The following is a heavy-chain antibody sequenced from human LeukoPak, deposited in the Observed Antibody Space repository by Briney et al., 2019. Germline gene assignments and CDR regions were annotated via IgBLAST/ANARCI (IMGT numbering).Heavy chain of an antibody. J-gene: IGHJ4*02. V-gene: IGHV3-7*01. D-gene: IGHD3-16*01. CDR1: GFTFSSYW. CDR2: INTDGSGT. CDR3: ARLGEKADFDY. Sequence: PGGSLRLSCAVSGFTFSSYWMSWVRQAPGKGLEWVANINTDGSGTSYVDSVKGRFTFSRDNAKNTLYLQINSLRAEDTAVYYCARLGEKADFDYWGQGTLVTVSS.